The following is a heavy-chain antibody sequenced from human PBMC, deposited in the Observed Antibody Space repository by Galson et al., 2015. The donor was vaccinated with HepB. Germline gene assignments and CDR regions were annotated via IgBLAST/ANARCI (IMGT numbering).Heavy chain of an antibody. Sequence: SVKVSCKASGGTFSSYAISWVRQAPGQGLEWMAGIIPIFGIANYAQKFQGRVTITADKSTSTAYMELSSLRSEDTAVFYCAKTYYYDSSGHYYFDSWGQGTLVTVSS. CDR3: AKTYYYDSSGHYYFDS. CDR1: GGTFSSYA. D-gene: IGHD3-22*01. V-gene: IGHV1-69*10. J-gene: IGHJ4*02. CDR2: IIPIFGIA.